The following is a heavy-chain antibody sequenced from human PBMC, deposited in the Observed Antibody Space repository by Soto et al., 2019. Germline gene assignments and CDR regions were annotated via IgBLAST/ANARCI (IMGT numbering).Heavy chain of an antibody. V-gene: IGHV1-69*13. Sequence: GASVKVSCKASGGTFSSYAISWVRQAPGQGLKWMGGIIPIFGTANYAQKFQGRVTITADESTSTAYMELSSLRSEDTAVYYCARGSLRFLEEKYYFDYWGQGTLVTVSS. CDR1: GGTFSSYA. D-gene: IGHD3-3*01. CDR2: IIPIFGTA. J-gene: IGHJ4*02. CDR3: ARGSLRFLEEKYYFDY.